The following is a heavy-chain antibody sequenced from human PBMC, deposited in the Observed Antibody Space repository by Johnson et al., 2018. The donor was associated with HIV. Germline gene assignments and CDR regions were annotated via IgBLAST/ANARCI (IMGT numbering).Heavy chain of an antibody. Sequence: VQLVESGGGVVQPGTSLRLSCEASGLTLSAYGLHWVRQAPGKGLEWVAVIWPAGNNRYYADSVKGRFTVSRDNSKNTLYLQMNNLRAEDMAVYYCARRKAPYDAFDIWGQGTMVTVSS. V-gene: IGHV3-33*01. D-gene: IGHD6-6*01. CDR1: GLTLSAYG. CDR3: ARRKAPYDAFDI. CDR2: IWPAGNNR. J-gene: IGHJ3*02.